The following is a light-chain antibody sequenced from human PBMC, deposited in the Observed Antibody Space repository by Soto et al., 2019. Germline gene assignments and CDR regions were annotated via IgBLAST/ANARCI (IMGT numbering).Light chain of an antibody. Sequence: DIQMTQSPSPLFASVGDRVTVTCRASQTMNNFLNWYHQKPGKAPKLLIYGASSLQSGVPSRFSGGGSGTTFTLTISSVQPEDFGIYYCQQSHCSPRTCGQGTTV. CDR3: QQSHCSPRT. CDR2: GAS. CDR1: QTMNNF. J-gene: IGKJ1*01. V-gene: IGKV1-39*01.